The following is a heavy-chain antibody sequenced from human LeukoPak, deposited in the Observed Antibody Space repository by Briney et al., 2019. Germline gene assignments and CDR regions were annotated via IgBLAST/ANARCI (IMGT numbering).Heavy chain of an antibody. CDR2: IIPIFGTA. Sequence: SVKVSCKASGGTFSSYAISWVRQAPGQGLEWMGGIIPIFGTANYAQKFQGRVTITADESTSTAYMELSSLRSEDTAVYYCAREVRAPIIGSQQLVSSWFDPWGQRTLVTVSS. J-gene: IGHJ5*02. CDR1: GGTFSSYA. V-gene: IGHV1-69*01. CDR3: AREVRAPIIGSQQLVSSWFDP. D-gene: IGHD6-6*01.